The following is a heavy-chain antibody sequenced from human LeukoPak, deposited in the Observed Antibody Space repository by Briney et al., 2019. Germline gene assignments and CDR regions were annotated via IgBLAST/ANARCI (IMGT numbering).Heavy chain of an antibody. J-gene: IGHJ4*02. D-gene: IGHD3-10*01. V-gene: IGHV3-30*18. CDR2: ISYDGSNK. CDR1: GFTFSSYG. CDR3: AKDSGGITMVRGVIDY. Sequence: GGSLRLSCAASGFTFSSYGMHWVRQAPGKGLEWVAVISYDGSNKYYADSVKGRFTISRDNSKNTLYLQMNSLRAEDTAVYYCAKDSGGITMVRGVIDYWGQGTLVTVSS.